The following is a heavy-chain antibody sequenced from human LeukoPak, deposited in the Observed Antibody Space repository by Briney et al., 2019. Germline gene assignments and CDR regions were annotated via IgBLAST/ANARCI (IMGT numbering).Heavy chain of an antibody. Sequence: PSETLSLTCTVSGGSISSSSYYWGWIRQPPGKGLEWIGSIYYSGSTYYNPSLKSRVTISVDTSKNQFSLKLSSVTAADTAVYYCARDLSDYYGSGSYCNQGVYWGQGTLVTVSS. V-gene: IGHV4-39*07. J-gene: IGHJ4*02. CDR2: IYYSGST. CDR1: GGSISSSSYY. CDR3: ARDLSDYYGSGSYCNQGVY. D-gene: IGHD3-10*01.